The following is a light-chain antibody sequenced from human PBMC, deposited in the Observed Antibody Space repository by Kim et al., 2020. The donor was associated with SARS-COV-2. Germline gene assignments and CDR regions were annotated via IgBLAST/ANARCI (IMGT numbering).Light chain of an antibody. J-gene: IGLJ2*01. CDR1: SGEVSDYTY. Sequence: GHSGTMCGPEHSGEVSDYTYVSRYQKHPSKAPQPMFSEVNQPASGVPDRFSGSKSDNTASLTASGPQAENEADYYCSSYAGNSNLVFGGGTQLTVL. V-gene: IGLV2-8*01. CDR2: EVN. CDR3: SSYAGNSNLV.